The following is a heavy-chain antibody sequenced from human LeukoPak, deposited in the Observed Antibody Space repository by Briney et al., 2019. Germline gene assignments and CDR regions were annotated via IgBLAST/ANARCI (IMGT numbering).Heavy chain of an antibody. CDR3: ARVQTVYDSSGYYHPSAEYFQH. D-gene: IGHD3-22*01. J-gene: IGHJ1*01. CDR2: IYSGGST. Sequence: PGGSLRLSCATSGFTVSSNYMSWVRQAPGKGLEWVSVIYSGGSTYYADSVKGRFTISRDNSKNTLYLQMDSLRAEDTAVYYCARVQTVYDSSGYYHPSAEYFQHWGQGTLVTVSS. V-gene: IGHV3-66*02. CDR1: GFTVSSNY.